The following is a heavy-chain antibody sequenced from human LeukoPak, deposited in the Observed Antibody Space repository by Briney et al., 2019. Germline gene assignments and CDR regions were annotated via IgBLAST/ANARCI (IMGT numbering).Heavy chain of an antibody. Sequence: SETLSLTCTVSGGSISSYYWSWIRQPPGKGLEWIGYIYYSGSTNYNPSLKSRVTISVDTSKNQFSLKLSSVTAADTAVYYCAIVRSGYYLAHQYYFDYWGQGTRVTVSS. CDR2: IYYSGST. J-gene: IGHJ4*02. D-gene: IGHD3-22*01. CDR3: AIVRSGYYLAHQYYFDY. CDR1: GGSISSYY. V-gene: IGHV4-59*01.